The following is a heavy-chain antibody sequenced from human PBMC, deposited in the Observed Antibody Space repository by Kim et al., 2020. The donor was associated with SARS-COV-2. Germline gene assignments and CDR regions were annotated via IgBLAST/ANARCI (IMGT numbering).Heavy chain of an antibody. V-gene: IGHV3-23*01. Sequence: GGSLRLSCSASGFTFSSYPTSWVRQAPGKGLEWVSGISGSGDNTYYADSVKGRFTISRDNSKNTLYLQMNSLRAEDTAVYYCAKALNYDILTGYFRGAADYYFDYWGQGTLVTVSS. CDR2: ISGSGDNT. CDR1: GFTFSSYP. J-gene: IGHJ4*02. CDR3: AKALNYDILTGYFRGAADYYFDY. D-gene: IGHD3-9*01.